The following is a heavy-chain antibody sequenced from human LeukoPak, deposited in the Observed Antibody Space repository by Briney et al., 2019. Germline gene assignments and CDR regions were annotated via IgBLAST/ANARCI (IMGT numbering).Heavy chain of an antibody. Sequence: AASVKVSCKASGGTFSSYAISWVRQAPGQGLEWMGRIIPILGIANYAQKFQGRVTITADKSTSTAYMELSSLRSEDTAVYYCARGTHRKGIAAAGIDYWGQGTLVTVSS. D-gene: IGHD6-13*01. CDR2: IIPILGIA. CDR3: ARGTHRKGIAAAGIDY. V-gene: IGHV1-69*04. CDR1: GGTFSSYA. J-gene: IGHJ4*02.